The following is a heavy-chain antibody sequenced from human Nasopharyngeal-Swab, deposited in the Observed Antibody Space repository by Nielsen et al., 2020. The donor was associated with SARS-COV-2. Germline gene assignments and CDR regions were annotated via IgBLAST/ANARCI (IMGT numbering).Heavy chain of an antibody. V-gene: IGHV5-51*01. CDR3: ARGGRDSRNFDY. CDR2: IYPGDSDT. J-gene: IGHJ4*02. CDR1: WYSFTNSW. Sequence: GESLKISCKGSWYSFTNSWNGWGRQMPGKGLEWVGIIYPGDSDTRYSPSFQGQVTISADKSLSTAYLQWSSLKASDTAMYYCARGGRDSRNFDYWGQGTLVTVSS. D-gene: IGHD3-16*01.